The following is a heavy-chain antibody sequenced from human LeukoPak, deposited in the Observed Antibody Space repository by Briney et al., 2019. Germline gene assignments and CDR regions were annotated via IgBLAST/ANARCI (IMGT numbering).Heavy chain of an antibody. V-gene: IGHV4-39*01. CDR2: IYYSGST. CDR3: ARRRPPAYSSSPWRSYYYHYYMDV. D-gene: IGHD6-6*01. Sequence: SETLSLTCTVSGGSISSSSYYWGWIRQPPGKGLEWIGSIYYSGSTYYNPSLKSRVTISVDTSKNQFSLKLSSVTAADTAVYYCARRRPPAYSSSPWRSYYYHYYMDVWGKGTTVTVSS. CDR1: GGSISSSSYY. J-gene: IGHJ6*03.